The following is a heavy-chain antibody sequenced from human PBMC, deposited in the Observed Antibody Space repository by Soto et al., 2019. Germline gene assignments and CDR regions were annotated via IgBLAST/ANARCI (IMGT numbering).Heavy chain of an antibody. J-gene: IGHJ3*02. CDR3: ASGRVRWDAFDI. V-gene: IGHV4-4*02. Sequence: NPSETLSLTCAVSGGSISSSNWWSWVRQPPGKGLEWIGEIYHSGSTNYNPSLKSRVTISVDKSKNKFSLKLSSVTAADTAVYYCASGRVRWDAFDIWGQGTMVTVS. CDR1: GGSISSSNW. D-gene: IGHD1-26*01. CDR2: IYHSGST.